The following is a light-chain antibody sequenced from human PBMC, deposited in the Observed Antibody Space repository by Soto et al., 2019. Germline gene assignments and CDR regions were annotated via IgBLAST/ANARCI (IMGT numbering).Light chain of an antibody. CDR2: LGS. Sequence: DIVMTQSPFSLPVTPGEPASISCRSSQSLLHSNGYNYLDWYLQKPGQSPQLLIYLGSNRASGVPDRFSGSGSGTDFTLKISRVEAVDVGVYYCMQALQTSFTFGPGTKVDIK. J-gene: IGKJ3*01. CDR1: QSLLHSNGYNY. CDR3: MQALQTSFT. V-gene: IGKV2-28*01.